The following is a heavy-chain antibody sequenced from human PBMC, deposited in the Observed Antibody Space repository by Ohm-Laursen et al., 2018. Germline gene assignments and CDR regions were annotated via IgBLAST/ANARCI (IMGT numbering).Heavy chain of an antibody. V-gene: IGHV3-21*01. CDR3: ARDAPNYKTISGVVTALGMDV. CDR2: ISFSGSHI. D-gene: IGHD3-3*01. Sequence: SLRLSCTASGLTLKSYSMNWVRQAPGKGLEWVSSISFSGSHIYYADSVKGRFTISRDNAKTTLYLQMNSLRAEDTAVYYCARDAPNYKTISGVVTALGMDVWGQGTMVTVSS. CDR1: GLTLKSYS. J-gene: IGHJ6*02.